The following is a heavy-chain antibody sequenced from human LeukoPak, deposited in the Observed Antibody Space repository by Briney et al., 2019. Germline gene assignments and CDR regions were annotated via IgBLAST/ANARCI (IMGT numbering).Heavy chain of an antibody. CDR3: ALGYNDIWEL. J-gene: IGHJ4*02. CDR1: SGSISSSTW. Sequence: PSETLSLTCAVSSGSISSSTWWSWVRQPPGKGLEWIGEINHSGSTHYTPSLKSRVTISVDTSDNKFSLKMISVTAADAAVYYCALGYNDIWELWGRGTLVTVSS. D-gene: IGHD5-24*01. CDR2: INHSGST. V-gene: IGHV4-4*02.